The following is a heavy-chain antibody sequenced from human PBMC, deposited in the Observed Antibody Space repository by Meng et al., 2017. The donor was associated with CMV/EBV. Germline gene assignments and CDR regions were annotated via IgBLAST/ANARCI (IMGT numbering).Heavy chain of an antibody. CDR2: IYYSGST. Sequence: SATLSLTSTVPGGSASSGSHYWSWLRQPPGKGLEWIGYIYYSGSTNYNPSLKSRVTISVDTSKNQFSLKLSSVTAADTAVYYCARGRDLDFWSGYYKGAFDPWGQGTLVTVSS. J-gene: IGHJ5*02. V-gene: IGHV4-61*01. CDR3: ARGRDLDFWSGYYKGAFDP. CDR1: GGSASSGSHY. D-gene: IGHD3-3*01.